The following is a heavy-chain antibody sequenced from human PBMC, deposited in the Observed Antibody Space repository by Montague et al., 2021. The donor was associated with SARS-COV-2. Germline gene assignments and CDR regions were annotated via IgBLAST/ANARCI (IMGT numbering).Heavy chain of an antibody. CDR1: GFTFSSYW. Sequence: SLRLSCAASGFTFSSYWMSWVRQAPGKGLEWVANIKQDGSEKYYVDSVKGRFSISRDNAKNSLYLQMSSLRAEDTAMYYCTRYGLWYSDGLDYWGQGTLVTVSS. D-gene: IGHD5-18*01. CDR3: TRYGLWYSDGLDY. J-gene: IGHJ4*02. V-gene: IGHV3-7*01. CDR2: IKQDGSEK.